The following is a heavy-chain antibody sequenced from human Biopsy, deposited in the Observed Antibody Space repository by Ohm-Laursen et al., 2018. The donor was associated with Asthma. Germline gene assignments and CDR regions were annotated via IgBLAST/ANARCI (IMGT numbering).Heavy chain of an antibody. Sequence: GASVKVSCKLSGYSLTDLSLHWVRQAPGQGLEWMGGHDHEEGGTVHARRFQGRVTMTEDTSTDTAYMKLSSLSSDDTAVYYCASDFPKDYVRYNFQFWGQGTLVTVSS. V-gene: IGHV1-24*01. CDR3: ASDFPKDYVRYNFQF. D-gene: IGHD4-17*01. J-gene: IGHJ4*02. CDR2: HDHEEGGT. CDR1: GYSLTDLS.